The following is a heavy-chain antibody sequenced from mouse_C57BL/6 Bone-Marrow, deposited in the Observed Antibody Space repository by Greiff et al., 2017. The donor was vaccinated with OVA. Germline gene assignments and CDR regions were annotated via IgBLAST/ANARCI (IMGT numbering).Heavy chain of an antibody. V-gene: IGHV1-22*01. CDR3: ARVRDWAWFAY. Sequence: EVQLQQSGPELVKPGASVKMSCKASGYTFTDYNMHWVKQSHGKSLEWIGYINPNNGGTSYNQKSKGKATLTVNKSSSTAYMELRSLTSEDSAVYYCARVRDWAWFAYWGQGTLVTVSA. CDR1: GYTFTDYN. J-gene: IGHJ3*01. CDR2: INPNNGGT.